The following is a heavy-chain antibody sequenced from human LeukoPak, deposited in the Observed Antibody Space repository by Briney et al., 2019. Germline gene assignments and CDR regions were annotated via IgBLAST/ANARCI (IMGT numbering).Heavy chain of an antibody. D-gene: IGHD5-12*01. CDR2: ISSSSSYI. CDR3: ARVSSGYARLAYYYYGMDV. J-gene: IGHJ6*04. V-gene: IGHV3-21*01. Sequence: GGPLRLSCAASGFTFSSYSMNWVRQAPGKGLEWVSSISSSSSYIYYADSVKGRFTISRDNAKNSLYLQMNSLRAEDTAVYYCARVSSGYARLAYYYYGMDVWGKGTTVTVSS. CDR1: GFTFSSYS.